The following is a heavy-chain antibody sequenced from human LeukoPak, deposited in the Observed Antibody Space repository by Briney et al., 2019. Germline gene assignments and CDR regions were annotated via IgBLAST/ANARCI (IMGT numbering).Heavy chain of an antibody. CDR1: GFTFSSYG. CDR2: ISYDGSNK. J-gene: IGHJ4*02. V-gene: IGHV3-30*18. Sequence: GSLRLSCAASGFTFSSYGMNWVRQAPGKGLEWVAVISYDGSNKYYADSVKGRFTISRDNSKNTLYLQMNSLRAEDTAVYYCAKAPWGLYDSSGYYYFHWGQGTLVTVSS. D-gene: IGHD3-22*01. CDR3: AKAPWGLYDSSGYYYFH.